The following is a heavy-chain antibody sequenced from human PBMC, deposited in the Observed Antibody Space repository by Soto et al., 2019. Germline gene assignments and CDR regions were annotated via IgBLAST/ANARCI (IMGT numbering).Heavy chain of an antibody. CDR1: GSTFSSYT. CDR3: ARRRYCGADCYSKYYYGMDV. J-gene: IGHJ6*02. CDR2: IIPVLGVT. D-gene: IGHD2-21*02. V-gene: IGHV1-69*02. Sequence: QVHLVQSGAEVKKPGSSVKVSCQASGSTFSSYTVSWVRQAPGQGLEWMGRIIPVLGVTNYAPKFKGRVTITADKSKTTAYMALSSLRSGDTAVYYCARRRYCGADCYSKYYYGMDVWGQGTTGTVSS.